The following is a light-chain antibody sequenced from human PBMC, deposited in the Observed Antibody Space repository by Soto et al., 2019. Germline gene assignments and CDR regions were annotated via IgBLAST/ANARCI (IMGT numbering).Light chain of an antibody. CDR2: GNS. CDR1: SSNIGAGYD. CDR3: QSYDSSLSGDV. V-gene: IGLV1-40*01. Sequence: QSVLTQPASVSGSPGQSITISCTGSSSNIGAGYDVHWYQQLPGTAPKLLIYGNSNRPSGLPDRFSGSKSGTSASLAIPGLQAEDESDYYCQSYDSSLSGDVFGTGTKVTVL. J-gene: IGLJ1*01.